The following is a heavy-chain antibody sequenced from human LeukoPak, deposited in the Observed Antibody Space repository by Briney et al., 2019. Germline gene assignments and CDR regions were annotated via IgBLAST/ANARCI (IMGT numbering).Heavy chain of an antibody. Sequence: PSVKVSCKASGYTFTGYYMHWVRQAPGQGLEWMGWINPNSGGTNYAQKFQGRVTMTRDTSISTAYMELSRLRSDDTAVYYCARDSSSWGNYGMDVWGQGTTVTAS. CDR2: INPNSGGT. J-gene: IGHJ6*02. CDR3: ARDSSSWGNYGMDV. V-gene: IGHV1-2*02. CDR1: GYTFTGYY. D-gene: IGHD6-13*01.